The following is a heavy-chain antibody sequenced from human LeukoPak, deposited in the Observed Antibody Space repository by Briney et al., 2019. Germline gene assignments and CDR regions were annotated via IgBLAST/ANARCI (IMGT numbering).Heavy chain of an antibody. CDR1: GFTFSSYF. CDR3: LTGTGY. Sequence: PAGSLSLSCSVSGFTFSSYFRHWVRQAPGKGLEYVSAISSNGDNTYYAAFVKRRFTISRDNSKNTLYVQMGSLRADEWAVYYCLTGTGYWGQGTLVTVSS. V-gene: IGHV3-64*05. CDR2: ISSNGDNT. J-gene: IGHJ4*02.